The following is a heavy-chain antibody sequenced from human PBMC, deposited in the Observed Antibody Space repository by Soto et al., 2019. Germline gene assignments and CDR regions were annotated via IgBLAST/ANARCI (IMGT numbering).Heavy chain of an antibody. CDR1: GGSVSSGNYS. Sequence: PSETLSLTCTVSGGSVSSGNYSWSWIRQPPGKGLEWIGYFYYTGSTNYNPSLKSRVTISIDASKNQFSLRLSSVTAADTAVYYCARSMYYSDGSNYSPFDYWGQGTLVTVS. CDR3: ARSMYYSDGSNYSPFDY. J-gene: IGHJ4*02. V-gene: IGHV4-61*01. CDR2: FYYTGST. D-gene: IGHD3-22*01.